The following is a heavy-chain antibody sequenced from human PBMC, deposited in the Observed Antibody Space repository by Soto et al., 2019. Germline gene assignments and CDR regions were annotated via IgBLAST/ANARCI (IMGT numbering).Heavy chain of an antibody. CDR1: GGTSRSYA. V-gene: IGHV1-69*13. D-gene: IGHD3-9*01. J-gene: IGHJ4*02. Sequence: ASVKVTCKATGGTSRSYAISWVRQASGQGLEWMGGIIPVFGTANYAQEFQGRVTITADESTSTADMELSSLRSEETAVYYCARASGYYDILTGHDYWVQGTVVTVS. CDR3: ARASGYYDILTGHDY. CDR2: IIPVFGTA.